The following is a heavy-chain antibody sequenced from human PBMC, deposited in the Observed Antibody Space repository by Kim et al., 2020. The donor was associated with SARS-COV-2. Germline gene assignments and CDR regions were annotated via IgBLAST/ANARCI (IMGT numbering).Heavy chain of an antibody. CDR2: ITSDGTYK. CDR3: ARPRGSGSYFDN. CDR1: GFSFTTYA. V-gene: IGHV3-30*14. J-gene: IGHJ4*02. D-gene: IGHD1-26*01. Sequence: GGSLRLSCAASGFSFTTYAMYWVRQAPGKGLEWVAVITSDGTYKTYADSVKGRFTISRDTSKNTLYLQMDRLRVEDTALYYCARPRGSGSYFDNWGQGTL.